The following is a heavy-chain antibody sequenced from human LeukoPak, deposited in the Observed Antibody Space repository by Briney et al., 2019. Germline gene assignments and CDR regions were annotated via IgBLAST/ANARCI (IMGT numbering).Heavy chain of an antibody. Sequence: TGGSLRLSCAASGFTFSDYYMSWIRQAPGKGLEWVSYISSSGSTIYYADSVKGRFTISRDNAKNSLYLQMNSLRAEDTAVYYCARDPFDHTAMVRVRGYYFDYWGQGTLVTVSS. CDR2: ISSSGSTI. J-gene: IGHJ4*02. D-gene: IGHD5-18*01. V-gene: IGHV3-11*01. CDR1: GFTFSDYY. CDR3: ARDPFDHTAMVRVRGYYFDY.